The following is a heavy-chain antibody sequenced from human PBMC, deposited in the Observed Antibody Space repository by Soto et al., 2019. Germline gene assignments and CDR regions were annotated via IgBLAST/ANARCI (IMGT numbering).Heavy chain of an antibody. CDR3: ARESLGAKGAAH. J-gene: IGHJ4*02. V-gene: IGHV1-69*17. CDR1: GDTFNSYL. CDR2: IIPIIRVT. D-gene: IGHD7-27*01. Sequence: QVQLVQSGAEVKRPGSSVKVSCESSGDTFNSYLISWVRQAPGQGLEWMGGIIPIIRVTHYAQRFQGRVTISALSSTGTAYMELTNLGFEDTALYYCARESLGAKGAAHWGQGTLVTVSS.